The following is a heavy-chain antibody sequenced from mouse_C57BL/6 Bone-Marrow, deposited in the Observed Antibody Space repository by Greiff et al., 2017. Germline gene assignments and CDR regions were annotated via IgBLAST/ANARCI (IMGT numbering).Heavy chain of an antibody. CDR3: ARHEAFSWFAY. Sequence: EVHLVESGGGLVQPGGSLKLSCAASGFTFSDYGMAWVRQAPRKGPEWVAFISNLAYSIYYADTVTGRFTISRENAKNTLYLEMSSLRSEDTAMYYCARHEAFSWFAYWGQGTLVTVSA. CDR1: GFTFSDYG. CDR2: ISNLAYSI. V-gene: IGHV5-15*01. J-gene: IGHJ3*01.